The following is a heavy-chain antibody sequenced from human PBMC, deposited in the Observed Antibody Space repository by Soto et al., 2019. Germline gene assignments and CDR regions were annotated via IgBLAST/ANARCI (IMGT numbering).Heavy chain of an antibody. V-gene: IGHV4-4*02. D-gene: IGHD3-10*01. Sequence: SETLSLTCAVSGVSISSGHWWTWVRQSPQRGLEYIGEIFHDGTANYYPSFERRVAISVDTSKNQFSLKLTSVTAADTAIYFCARLVYDTRLNYMYFDFWGQGTLVTVSS. CDR1: GVSISSGHW. J-gene: IGHJ4*02. CDR3: ARLVYDTRLNYMYFDF. CDR2: IFHDGTA.